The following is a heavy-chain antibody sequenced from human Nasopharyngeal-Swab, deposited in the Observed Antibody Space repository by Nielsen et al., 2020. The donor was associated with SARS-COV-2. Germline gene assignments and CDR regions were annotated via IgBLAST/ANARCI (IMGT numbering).Heavy chain of an antibody. Sequence: GESLKISCAASGFTFSSYGMHWVRQAPGKGLEWVAVISYDGSNKYYADSVKGRFTISRDNSKNTLYLQMNSLRAEDTAVYYCAKDITGYSSGWFYYYSYMDVWGKGTTVTVSS. D-gene: IGHD6-19*01. CDR2: ISYDGSNK. J-gene: IGHJ6*03. CDR1: GFTFSSYG. CDR3: AKDITGYSSGWFYYYSYMDV. V-gene: IGHV3-30*18.